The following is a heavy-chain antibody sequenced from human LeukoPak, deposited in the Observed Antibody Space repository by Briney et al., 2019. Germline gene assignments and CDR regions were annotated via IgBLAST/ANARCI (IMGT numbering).Heavy chain of an antibody. V-gene: IGHV4-38-2*01. CDR3: ARMSGNAFDI. CDR1: GYSISSGHY. CDR2: VYRSGTT. D-gene: IGHD6-25*01. J-gene: IGHJ3*02. Sequence: PSETLSLTCAVSGYSISSGHYWGWIRQPPGKGLEWIGSVYRSGTTYYNPSLKSRVTISMDTSTNQFSLKLSSVTAADTAVYYCARMSGNAFDIWGQGTMVTVSS.